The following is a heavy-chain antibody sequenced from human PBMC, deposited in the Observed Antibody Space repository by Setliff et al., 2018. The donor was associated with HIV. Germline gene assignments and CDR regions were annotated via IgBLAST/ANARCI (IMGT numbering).Heavy chain of an antibody. CDR1: GGSITRGGYS. J-gene: IGHJ4*02. V-gene: IGHV4-31*01. CDR3: ATDRGGRYLDY. Sequence: SETLSLTCTVSGGSITRGGYSWIWIRQHPERGLEWIGYVDFGFRRYYNPSLKSQVVISVCTPKNQFSLTLNSVTAADTAVYYCATDRGGRYLDYWGQGAPVTVSS. D-gene: IGHD3-10*01. CDR2: VDFGFRR.